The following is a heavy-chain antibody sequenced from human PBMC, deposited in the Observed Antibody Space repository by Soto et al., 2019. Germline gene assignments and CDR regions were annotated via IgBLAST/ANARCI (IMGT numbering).Heavy chain of an antibody. CDR2: TYYRSKWYN. J-gene: IGHJ3*02. CDR1: VYSVSSNSAA. CDR3: ARDSGSYFLGAFDI. V-gene: IGHV6-1*01. Sequence: SQNLSLTCAISVYSVSSNSAAWNWIMQSPSRGLEWLGRTYYRSKWYNDYAVSVKSRITINPDTSKNQFSLQLNSVTPEDTAVYYCARDSGSYFLGAFDIWGQGTMVIVSS. D-gene: IGHD1-26*01.